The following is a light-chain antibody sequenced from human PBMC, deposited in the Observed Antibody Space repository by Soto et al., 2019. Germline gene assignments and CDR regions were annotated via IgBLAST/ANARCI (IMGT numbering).Light chain of an antibody. CDR1: SSDVGGYNY. Sequence: QSALTQPASVSGSPGQSITISCTGTSSDVGGYNYVSWYQQHPGKAPKLLIYEVSDRPSGVSHRFSGSKSGSTASLTISGLQDDDEADYYCSSYTRRRTYVFGTGTKLTVL. CDR2: EVS. J-gene: IGLJ1*01. CDR3: SSYTRRRTYV. V-gene: IGLV2-14*03.